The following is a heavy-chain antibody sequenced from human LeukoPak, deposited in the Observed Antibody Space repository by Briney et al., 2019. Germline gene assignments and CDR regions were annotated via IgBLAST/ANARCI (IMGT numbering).Heavy chain of an antibody. D-gene: IGHD3-10*01. CDR3: AKDLSYGSYSFDS. CDR2: ITFDGNSK. J-gene: IGHJ4*02. V-gene: IGHV3-30*18. Sequence: GRSLRLSCAAPGFPFSIYGMHWVRQAPGKGLEWVAIITFDGNSKSYADSVKGRFTVSRDNSKNTLYLQMSSLRTEDTAVYYCAKDLSYGSYSFDSWGQGALVTVSS. CDR1: GFPFSIYG.